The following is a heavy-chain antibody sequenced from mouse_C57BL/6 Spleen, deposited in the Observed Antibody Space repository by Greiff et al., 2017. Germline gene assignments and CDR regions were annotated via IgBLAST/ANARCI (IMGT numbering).Heavy chain of an antibody. CDR3: ARHAHYYGYAMDY. J-gene: IGHJ4*01. V-gene: IGHV2-6-1*01. Sequence: VMLVESGPGLVAPSQSLSITCPVPGFSLTSYGVHWVRQPPGKGLEWLVVIWSDGSTTYNSALKSRLSISKDNSKSQVFLKMNSLQTDDTAMYYCARHAHYYGYAMDYWGQGTSVTVSS. D-gene: IGHD1-2*01. CDR1: GFSLTSYG. CDR2: IWSDGST.